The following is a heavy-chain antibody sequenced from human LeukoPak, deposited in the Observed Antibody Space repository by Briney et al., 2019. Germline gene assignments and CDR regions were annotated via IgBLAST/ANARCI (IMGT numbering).Heavy chain of an antibody. J-gene: IGHJ4*02. CDR1: GFTFSSYW. CDR3: ARRYCSGNTCYPHFDY. CDR2: IKQDGSEK. D-gene: IGHD2-2*01. V-gene: IGHV3-7*01. Sequence: GGSLRLSCAASGFTFSSYWMSWVRQAPGKGLEWVANIKQDGSEKYSVDSVKGRFTISRDNAKISLFLQMNSLRAEDTAVYYCARRYCSGNTCYPHFDYWGQGTLVTVSS.